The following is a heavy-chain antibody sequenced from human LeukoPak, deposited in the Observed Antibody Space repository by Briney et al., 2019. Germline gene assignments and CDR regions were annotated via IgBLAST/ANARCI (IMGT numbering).Heavy chain of an antibody. CDR3: AREDGGDYAYTLDY. J-gene: IGHJ4*02. D-gene: IGHD4-17*01. V-gene: IGHV4-61*02. CDR2: TYTSGST. CDR1: GGSIISGGYY. Sequence: SETLSLTCTVSGGSIISGGYYWSWIRQTAGKGLEWIGRTYTSGSTNYNPSLKSRVTISVDTSKNQFSLKLSSVTAADTAFYYCAREDGGDYAYTLDYWGQGTLVTVSS.